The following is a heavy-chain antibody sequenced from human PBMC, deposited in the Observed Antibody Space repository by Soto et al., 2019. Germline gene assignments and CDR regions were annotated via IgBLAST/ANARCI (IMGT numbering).Heavy chain of an antibody. CDR2: IYYSGST. D-gene: IGHD6-6*01. CDR1: GGSISSYY. Sequence: SETLSLTCTVSGGSISSYYWSWIRQPPGKGLEWIGSIYYSGSTNYNPSLKSRVTISVDTSKNQFSLKLSSVTAADTAVYYCARDLVVRNYYYGMDVWGQGTTVTVSS. CDR3: ARDLVVRNYYYGMDV. J-gene: IGHJ6*02. V-gene: IGHV4-59*01.